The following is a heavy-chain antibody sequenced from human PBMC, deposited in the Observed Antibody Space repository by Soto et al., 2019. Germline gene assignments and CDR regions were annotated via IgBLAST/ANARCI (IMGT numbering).Heavy chain of an antibody. CDR3: ARDRTAYKLPPYYSYGMDV. CDR1: GGTFSSYA. CDR2: IIPIFGTA. J-gene: IGHJ6*02. D-gene: IGHD1-1*01. V-gene: IGHV1-69*01. Sequence: QVQLVQSGAEVKKPGSSVKVSCKASGGTFSSYAISWVRQAPGQGLEWMGGIIPIFGTANYAQKFQGRVTITADESTSTAYMELSSLRSEDTAVYYCARDRTAYKLPPYYSYGMDVWGQGTTVTVSS.